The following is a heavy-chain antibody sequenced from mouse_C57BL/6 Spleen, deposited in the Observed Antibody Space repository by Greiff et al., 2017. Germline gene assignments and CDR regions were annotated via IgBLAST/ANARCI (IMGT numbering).Heavy chain of an antibody. D-gene: IGHD1-1*01. CDR2: IDPETGGT. J-gene: IGHJ2*01. CDR3: TRWGYGSDYFDD. CDR1: GYTFTDYE. V-gene: IGHV1-15*01. Sequence: VQVVESGAELVRPGASVTLSCKASGYTFTDYEMHWVKQTPVHGLEWIGAIDPETGGTAYNQKFKGKAILTADKSSSTAYMELRSLTSEDSAVYYCTRWGYGSDYFDDWGQGTTLTVSS.